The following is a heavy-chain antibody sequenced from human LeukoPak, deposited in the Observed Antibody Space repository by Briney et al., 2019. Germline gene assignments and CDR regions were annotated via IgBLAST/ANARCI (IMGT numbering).Heavy chain of an antibody. CDR3: ERNPPAGKYYYNYYGRDV. D-gene: IGHD2-2*01. CDR2: ISYDGSNK. CDR1: GFTFSSYA. V-gene: IGHV3-30-3*01. J-gene: IGHJ6*02. Sequence: GRSLRLSCAASGFTFSSYAMHWVRQAPGKGLEWVAVISYDGSNKYYADSVKGRFTISRDNSKNTLYLQMNSLRAEDTAVYYGERNPPAGKYYYNYYGRDVGGQGTRVTVP.